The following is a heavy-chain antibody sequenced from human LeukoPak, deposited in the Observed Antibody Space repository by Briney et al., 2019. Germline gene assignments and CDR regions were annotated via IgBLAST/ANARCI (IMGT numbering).Heavy chain of an antibody. CDR3: AKWGDYDVLTGYYVPDY. J-gene: IGHJ4*02. CDR2: ILGSGGST. CDR1: GVTFSNYA. D-gene: IGHD3-9*01. Sequence: GGSLRLSCAASGVTFSNYAMSWVRQAPGKGLEWVSAILGSGGSTYYADSVKGRFTVSTDNSKSTLYLQMNSLRAEDTALYYCAKWGDYDVLTGYYVPDYWGQGTLVTVSS. V-gene: IGHV3-23*01.